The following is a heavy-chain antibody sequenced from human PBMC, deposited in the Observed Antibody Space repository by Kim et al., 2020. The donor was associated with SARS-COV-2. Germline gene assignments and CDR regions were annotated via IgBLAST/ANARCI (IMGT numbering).Heavy chain of an antibody. D-gene: IGHD3-22*01. Sequence: GGSLRLSCAASGFTVSSNYMSWVRQAPGKGLEWVSVIYSGGSTYYADSVKGRFTISRDNSKNTLYLQMNSLRAEDTAVYYCARATYHYYYDSSGYPQEGKYFDYWGQGTLVTVSS. J-gene: IGHJ4*02. CDR1: GFTVSSNY. CDR3: ARATYHYYYDSSGYPQEGKYFDY. CDR2: IYSGGST. V-gene: IGHV3-53*01.